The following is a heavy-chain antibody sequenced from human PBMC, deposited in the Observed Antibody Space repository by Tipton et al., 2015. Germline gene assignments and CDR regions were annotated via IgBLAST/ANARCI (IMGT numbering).Heavy chain of an antibody. CDR2: INPRAGGT. D-gene: IGHD3-9*01. J-gene: IGHJ4*02. V-gene: IGHV1-46*01. CDR1: GYYFIKFY. CDR3: ARRWLYDILTGYYQAYY. Sequence: QVQLVQSGAEVKKPGASVNISCKASGYYFIKFYVHWVRQAPGQGLEWMGTINPRAGGTNYAQKFQGRVILTRDTSTSTLYMELRSLTSDNTAVYYCARRWLYDILTGYYQAYYWGQGTLVTVSS.